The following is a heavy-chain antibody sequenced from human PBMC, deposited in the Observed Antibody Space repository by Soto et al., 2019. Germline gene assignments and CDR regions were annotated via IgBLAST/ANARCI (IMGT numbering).Heavy chain of an antibody. J-gene: IGHJ4*02. D-gene: IGHD6-13*01. CDR2: INQDGGQI. V-gene: IGHV3-7*04. CDR1: GFTFRSYW. CDR3: ARIGYSSSCTDY. Sequence: PGGSLRLSCAASGFTFRSYWMTWVRQAPGKGLEWLANINQDGGQIYYLDSVKGQFTVSRDNAKNSVYLQMNSLRAEDSATYYCARIGYSSSCTDYWGQGTLVTVS.